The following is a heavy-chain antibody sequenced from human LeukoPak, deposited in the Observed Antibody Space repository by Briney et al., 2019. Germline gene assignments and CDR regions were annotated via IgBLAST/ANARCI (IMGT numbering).Heavy chain of an antibody. D-gene: IGHD3-10*01. Sequence: ASVKVSCKASGYTFTGYYMHWVRQAPGQGLEWMGIINPSGGSTSYAQKFQGRVTMTRDTSTSTVYMELSSLRSEDTAVYYCAREYDYYGSGPGDAFDIWGQGTMVTVSS. CDR2: INPSGGST. J-gene: IGHJ3*02. CDR1: GYTFTGYY. CDR3: AREYDYYGSGPGDAFDI. V-gene: IGHV1-46*01.